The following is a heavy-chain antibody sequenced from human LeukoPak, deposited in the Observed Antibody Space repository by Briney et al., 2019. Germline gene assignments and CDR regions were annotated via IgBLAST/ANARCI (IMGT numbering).Heavy chain of an antibody. D-gene: IGHD1-1*01. CDR2: VCSGGNI. J-gene: IGHJ4*02. Sequence: SETLSLTCTVSGGSVSSSYYWGWIRQPPGKGLEWIGSVCSGGNICSNPSLESRVTISVDSSRSHFFLQLTSATAADTAVYFCARDGPWKSDYWGQGTLVTVSS. V-gene: IGHV4-39*02. CDR1: GGSVSSSYY. CDR3: ARDGPWKSDY.